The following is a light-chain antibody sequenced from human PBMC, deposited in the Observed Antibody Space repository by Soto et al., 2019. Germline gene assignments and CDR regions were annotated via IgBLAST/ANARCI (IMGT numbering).Light chain of an antibody. Sequence: EIVLTQSPGTLSLSPGERATLSCRASQSVRNNYLAWYQQRPGQAPRLLIYAASSRATGIPDRFSGSGSGTDFTLTISRLEPEDFAVYYYQQRSDWPPELTFGGGTKV. CDR1: QSVRNNY. V-gene: IGKV3D-20*02. CDR2: AAS. CDR3: QQRSDWPPELT. J-gene: IGKJ4*01.